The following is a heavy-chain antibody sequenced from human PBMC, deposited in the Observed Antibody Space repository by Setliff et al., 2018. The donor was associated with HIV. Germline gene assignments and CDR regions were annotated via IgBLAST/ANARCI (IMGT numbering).Heavy chain of an antibody. V-gene: IGHV4-39*07. J-gene: IGHJ6*03. Sequence: KTSETLSLTCTVSGGSISSSYYYWVWIRQPPGKGLAWIGSIYYSGHIDYNPSPRSRVTISLDASKNQFSLKMTSAIAADTAVYYCARDRRTHELLRGQPYYYHMDVWGKGTTVTVSS. CDR3: ARDRRTHELLRGQPYYYHMDV. CDR1: GGSISSSYYY. CDR2: IYYSGHI. D-gene: IGHD2-15*01.